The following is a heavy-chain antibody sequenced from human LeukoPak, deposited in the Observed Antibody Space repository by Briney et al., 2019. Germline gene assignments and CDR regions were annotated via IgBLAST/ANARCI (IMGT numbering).Heavy chain of an antibody. CDR3: ARTGGASGESVDAFDI. V-gene: IGHV3-21*01. CDR2: ISSSSSYI. Sequence: PGESLRLSCAASGFTFSSYSMNWVRQAPGKGLEWVSSISSSSSYIYYADSVKGRFTISRDNAKNSLYLQMNSLRAEDTAVYYCARTGGASGESVDAFDIWGQGTMVTVSS. CDR1: GFTFSSYS. J-gene: IGHJ3*02. D-gene: IGHD2/OR15-2a*01.